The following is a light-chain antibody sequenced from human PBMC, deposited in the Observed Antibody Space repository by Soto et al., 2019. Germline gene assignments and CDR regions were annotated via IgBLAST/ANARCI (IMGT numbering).Light chain of an antibody. V-gene: IGLV1-51*01. Sequence: QSVLTQPPSVSAAPGQKVTISCSGSSSNVGNNYVSWYQQLPGTAPKLLIYDNYKRPSGIPDRFSGSKSGTSATLGITGLQTGAEADYYCGAWDSSLSSGVFGGGTKLTVL. CDR1: SSNVGNNY. J-gene: IGLJ3*02. CDR3: GAWDSSLSSGV. CDR2: DNY.